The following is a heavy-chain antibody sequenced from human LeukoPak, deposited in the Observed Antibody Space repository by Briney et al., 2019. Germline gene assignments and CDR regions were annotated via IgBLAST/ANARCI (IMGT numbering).Heavy chain of an antibody. CDR3: ARDRGGYSYVMGYFDY. Sequence: PGGSLRLSCAASGFTVSSNYMSWVRQAPGKGLEWVSVIYSGGSTYYANSVKGRFTISRDNSKNTLYLQMNSLRAEDTAVYYCARDRGGYSYVMGYFDYWGQGTLVTVSS. CDR2: IYSGGST. CDR1: GFTVSSNY. D-gene: IGHD5-18*01. J-gene: IGHJ4*02. V-gene: IGHV3-66*02.